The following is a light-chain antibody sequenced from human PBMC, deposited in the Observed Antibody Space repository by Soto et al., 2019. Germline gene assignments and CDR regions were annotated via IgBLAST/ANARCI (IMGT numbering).Light chain of an antibody. CDR2: SNN. Sequence: QSVLTQPPSASGTPGQRVTISCSGSSSNIGSNTVNWYQQLPGTAPKLLIYSNNQRPSGVPDRFSASKSGTSASLAISGLQSEDEADYYCAAWDDSRNGQVVFGGGTKLTVL. V-gene: IGLV1-44*01. CDR1: SSNIGSNT. CDR3: AAWDDSRNGQVV. J-gene: IGLJ2*01.